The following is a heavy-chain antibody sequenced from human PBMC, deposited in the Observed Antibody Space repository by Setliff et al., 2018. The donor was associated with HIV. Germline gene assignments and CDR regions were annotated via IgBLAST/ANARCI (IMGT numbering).Heavy chain of an antibody. D-gene: IGHD5-18*01. J-gene: IGHJ3*02. CDR2: ISSRSTTI. CDR3: ARVDTVKNGFDI. V-gene: IGHV3-48*01. CDR1: GFTFSSSN. Sequence: GGSLRLSCAASGFTFSSSNMNWVRQAPGKGLEWLSFISSRSTTIYYADSVKGRFTISRDNAENSLYLQMNSLRVDDTAIYYCARVDTVKNGFDIWGQGTMVTVSS.